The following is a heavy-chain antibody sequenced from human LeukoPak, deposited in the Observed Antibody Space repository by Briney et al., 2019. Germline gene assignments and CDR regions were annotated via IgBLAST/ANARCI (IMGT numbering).Heavy chain of an antibody. J-gene: IGHJ3*02. V-gene: IGHV3-30*18. CDR2: ISYDGSNK. CDR1: GFTFSNYG. D-gene: IGHD1-26*01. Sequence: GGSLRLSCAASGFTFSNYGMHWVRQAPGKGLEWVAVISYDGSNKYYTDSVKGRFTISRDNSKNTLYLQMNSLRAEDTAVYYCAKGGGSSTYAFDIWGQGAMVTVSS. CDR3: AKGGGSSTYAFDI.